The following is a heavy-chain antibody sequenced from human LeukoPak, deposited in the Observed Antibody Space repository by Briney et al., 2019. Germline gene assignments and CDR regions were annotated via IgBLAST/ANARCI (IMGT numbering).Heavy chain of an antibody. CDR3: AVDLYSSVWYGAFDM. V-gene: IGHV3-9*01. Sequence: GGSLRLSRAASGFTFDAYAMHWVRHAPGRGLEWVSGIRWNSGTVGYADSVKGRFTISRDNAKNSLYLQMNSLRAEDTALYFCAVDLYSSVWYGAFDMWGQGTMVTVST. CDR1: GFTFDAYA. CDR2: IRWNSGTV. D-gene: IGHD6-19*01. J-gene: IGHJ3*02.